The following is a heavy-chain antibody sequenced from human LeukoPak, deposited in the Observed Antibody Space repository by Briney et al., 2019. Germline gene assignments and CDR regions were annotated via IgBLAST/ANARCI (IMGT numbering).Heavy chain of an antibody. V-gene: IGHV3-72*01. D-gene: IGHD3-22*01. Sequence: PGGSLRLSCAASGFTSSDHYMDWVRQAPGKGLEWVGRTRNKANSYSTEYAASVKGRFIISRDASKNSLYLQMNTLKTGDTAVYYCARSYYYGGSSYYIDYWGQGTLVTVSS. J-gene: IGHJ4*02. CDR3: ARSYYYGGSSYYIDY. CDR2: TRNKANSYST. CDR1: GFTSSDHY.